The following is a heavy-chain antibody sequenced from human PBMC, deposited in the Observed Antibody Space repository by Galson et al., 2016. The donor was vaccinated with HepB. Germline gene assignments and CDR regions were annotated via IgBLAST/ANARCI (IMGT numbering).Heavy chain of an antibody. Sequence: SLRLSCAASGFTSSSYWMNWFRQAPGKKMVWVSRINGDGSSTTYADSVKGRFTISGDNAKNTLYLQMSSLRAEDTAVYYCARGHSANSFILDYWGQGTLVTVSS. D-gene: IGHD4/OR15-4a*01. J-gene: IGHJ4*02. CDR3: ARGHSANSFILDY. CDR1: GFTSSSYW. V-gene: IGHV3-74*01. CDR2: INGDGSST.